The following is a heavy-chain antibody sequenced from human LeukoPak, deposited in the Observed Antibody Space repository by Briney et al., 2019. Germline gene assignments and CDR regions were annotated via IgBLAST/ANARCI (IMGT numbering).Heavy chain of an antibody. Sequence: SETLSLTCTVSGXSMSSYYGSWIRQPPGKGLEWIGYIYYSGSTSYNPSLKSRVTISVDTSKNQFSLKLSSVTAADTAVYYCARQYYYDSHTFDYWGQGTLVTVSS. V-gene: IGHV4-59*08. J-gene: IGHJ4*02. CDR1: GXSMSSYY. CDR3: ARQYYYDSHTFDY. CDR2: IYYSGST. D-gene: IGHD3-22*01.